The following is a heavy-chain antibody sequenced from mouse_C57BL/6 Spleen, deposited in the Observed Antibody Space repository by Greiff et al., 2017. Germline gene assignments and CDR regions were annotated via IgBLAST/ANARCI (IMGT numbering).Heavy chain of an antibody. J-gene: IGHJ1*03. CDR2: ISSGGSYT. CDR3: TSHGTTAQGYFDV. D-gene: IGHD1-2*01. Sequence: EVKLVESGGDLVKPGGSLKLSCAASGFTFSSYGMSWVRQTPDKRLEWVATISSGGSYTYYPDSVKGRFTISRDNAKNTLYLLMSSLKSEDTAIYYCTSHGTTAQGYFDVWGTGTTVTVSS. CDR1: GFTFSSYG. V-gene: IGHV5-6*01.